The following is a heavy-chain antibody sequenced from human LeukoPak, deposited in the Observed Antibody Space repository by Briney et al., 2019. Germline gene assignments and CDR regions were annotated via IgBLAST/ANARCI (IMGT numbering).Heavy chain of an antibody. J-gene: IGHJ4*02. CDR1: GFTFSTFA. D-gene: IGHD2-8*02. V-gene: IGHV3-23*01. CDR3: ATYRQVLLPFES. CDR2: IFPSGGEI. Sequence: GGSLRLSCVASGFTFSTFAMIWVRQPPGKGLEWVSSIFPSGGEIHYVDSVRGRFTISRDNSKSTLSLQMNSLRVEDTAIYYCATYRQVLLPFESWGQGTLVTVSS.